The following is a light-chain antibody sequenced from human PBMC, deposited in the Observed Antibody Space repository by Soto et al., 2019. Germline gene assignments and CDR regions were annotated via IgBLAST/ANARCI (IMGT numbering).Light chain of an antibody. CDR1: QTVGNS. CDR3: QQYNHWPPIT. Sequence: ETVLTQSPDTLSVSPGDRATLSCRASQTVGNSLAWYQQKPGQAPRLLLHSASTRATGVPVRFSGSGFGTEFTLTISSLQSEDSAVYYCQQYNHWPPITFGPGDQGGYQT. J-gene: IGKJ3*01. CDR2: SAS. V-gene: IGKV3-15*01.